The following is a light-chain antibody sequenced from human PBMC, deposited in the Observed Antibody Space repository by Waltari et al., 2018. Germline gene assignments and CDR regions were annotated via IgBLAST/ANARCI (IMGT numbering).Light chain of an antibody. CDR3: SSYTSTNTLLV. CDR1: SNSTGAYTP. J-gene: IGLJ2*01. V-gene: IGLV2-14*03. CDR2: DVT. Sequence: QSALTQPAFVSAPPGHSITISCTGSSNSTGAYTPVSWYQQHPGKAPKLIIYDVTKRPSGVSNRFSGSKSGNTASLIMSGLQAEDEADYYCSSYTSTNTLLVFGGGTKLTVL.